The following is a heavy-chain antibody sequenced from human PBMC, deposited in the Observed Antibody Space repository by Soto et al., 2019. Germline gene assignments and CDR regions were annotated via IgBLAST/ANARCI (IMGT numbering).Heavy chain of an antibody. CDR2: IYYSGST. CDR1: GGSSSSRKYY. J-gene: IGHJ1*01. V-gene: IGHV4-39*01. D-gene: IGHD3-9*01. CDR3: ARQDDIRSWYFQH. Sequence: SGAVSVTSIDPGGSSSSRKYYSFCMRQPPGKGLEWIGSIYYSGSTDYNPSLKSRVTISVDTSKNQFSLKLSSVTAADTAVYYCARQDDIRSWYFQHWGQGTLVTVSS.